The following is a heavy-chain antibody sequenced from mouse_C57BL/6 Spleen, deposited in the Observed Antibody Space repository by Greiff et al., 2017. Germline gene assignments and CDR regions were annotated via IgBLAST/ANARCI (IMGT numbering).Heavy chain of an antibody. V-gene: IGHV1-5*01. CDR1: GYTFTSYW. CDR2: IYPGNSDT. J-gene: IGHJ1*03. CDR3: TNYYGSRYFDV. Sequence: VQLQQSGTVLARPGASVKMSCKTSGYTFTSYWMHWVKQRPGQGLEWIGAIYPGNSDTSYNQKFKGKAKLTAVTSASPAYMELSSLTNEDSAVYYCTNYYGSRYFDVWGTGTTVTVSS. D-gene: IGHD1-1*01.